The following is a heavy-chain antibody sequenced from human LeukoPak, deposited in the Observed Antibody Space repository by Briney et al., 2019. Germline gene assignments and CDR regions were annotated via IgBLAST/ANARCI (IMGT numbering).Heavy chain of an antibody. V-gene: IGHV4-38-2*02. CDR1: GYSISNDYY. Sequence: SSETLSLTCSVSGYSISNDYYWGWIRQSPEKGLEWLGSISHSGSTYYNPSLRSRVTISRAMPKNQLSLELNSVTAADTAVYYCAGISTGSCFRHWGQGTLVTVSS. J-gene: IGHJ1*01. CDR2: ISHSGST. D-gene: IGHD4-17*01. CDR3: AGISTGSCFRH.